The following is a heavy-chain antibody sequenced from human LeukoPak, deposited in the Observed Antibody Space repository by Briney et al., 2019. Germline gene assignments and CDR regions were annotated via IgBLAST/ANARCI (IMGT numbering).Heavy chain of an antibody. CDR3: ARTHFDSLGWFDP. V-gene: IGHV4-59*04. D-gene: IGHD3-9*01. Sequence: KASETLSLTCTVSGGSISNYYWSWIRQPPGKGLEWIGNINYSGSTYYNPSVKSRVTLSVDVSKNRFSLNLTSVTAADTALYFCARTHFDSLGWFDPWGQGIQVIVSS. J-gene: IGHJ5*02. CDR2: INYSGST. CDR1: GGSISNYY.